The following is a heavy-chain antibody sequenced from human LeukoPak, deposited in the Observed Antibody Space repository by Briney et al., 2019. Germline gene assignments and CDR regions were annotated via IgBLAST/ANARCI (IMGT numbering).Heavy chain of an antibody. CDR3: ARAPPLYYYGTSGLGDYFDY. J-gene: IGHJ4*02. CDR2: IIPIFDTP. Sequence: SVKVSCKGSGGTFSSYAISCVRHAPGQGLEWMGGIIPIFDTPNYAQKIQGSVTITADESTSTAYMELSSLRSEATAVYYCARAPPLYYYGTSGLGDYFDYWGQGTLVTVSS. D-gene: IGHD3-22*01. CDR1: GGTFSSYA. V-gene: IGHV1-69*13.